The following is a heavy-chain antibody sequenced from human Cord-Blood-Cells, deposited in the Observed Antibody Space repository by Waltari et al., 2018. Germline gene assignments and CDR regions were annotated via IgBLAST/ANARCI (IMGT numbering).Heavy chain of an antibody. CDR2: IYYSGST. CDR1: GGSISSYY. V-gene: IGHV4-59*08. CDR3: ARYYDYVWGSYRYWYFDL. D-gene: IGHD3-16*02. J-gene: IGHJ2*01. Sequence: QVQLQESGPGLVKPSETLSLTCTVSGGSISSYYWSWIRPPPGKGLEWIGYIYYSGSTNYNPSLKSRVTISVDTSKNQFSLKLSSVTAADTAVYYCARYYDYVWGSYRYWYFDLWGRGTLVTVSS.